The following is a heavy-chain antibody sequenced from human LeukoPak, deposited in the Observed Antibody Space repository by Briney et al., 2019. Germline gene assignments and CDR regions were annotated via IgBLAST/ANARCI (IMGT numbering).Heavy chain of an antibody. CDR2: INHSGST. D-gene: IGHD4-17*01. CDR3: ARQVYDYGDYVSYYYYYMDV. J-gene: IGHJ6*03. Sequence: PSETLSLTCAVYGGSFSGYYWSWIRKPPGKGLEWIGEINHSGSTNYNPSLKSRVTISVDTSKNPFSLKLSSVTAADTAVYYCARQVYDYGDYVSYYYYYMDVWGKGTTVTVSS. V-gene: IGHV4-34*01. CDR1: GGSFSGYY.